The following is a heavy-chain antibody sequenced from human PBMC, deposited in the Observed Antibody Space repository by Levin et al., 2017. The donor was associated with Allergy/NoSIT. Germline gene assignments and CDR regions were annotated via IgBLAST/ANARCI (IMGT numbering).Heavy chain of an antibody. CDR2: IYYSGST. CDR3: ATFWSGYYTRPNGMDV. D-gene: IGHD3-3*01. CDR1: GGSISSSSYY. J-gene: IGHJ6*02. Sequence: SETLSLTCTVSGGSISSSSYYWGWIRQPPGKGLEWIGSIYYSGSTYYNPSLKSRVTISVDTPKNQFSLKLSSVTAADTAVYYWATFWSGYYTRPNGMDVWGQGTTVTVSS. V-gene: IGHV4-39*01.